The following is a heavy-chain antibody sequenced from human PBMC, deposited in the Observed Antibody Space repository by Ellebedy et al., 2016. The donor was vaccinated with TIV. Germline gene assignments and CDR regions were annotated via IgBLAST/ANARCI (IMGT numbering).Heavy chain of an antibody. V-gene: IGHV1-18*04. J-gene: IGHJ4*02. Sequence: ASVKVSXKASGYTFTGYYMHWVRQAPGQGLEWMGWISAYNGNTNYAQKLQGRVTMTTDTSTSTAYMELRSLRSDDTAVYYCAISRQGDTAIIKWGQGTLVTVSS. D-gene: IGHD5-18*01. CDR2: ISAYNGNT. CDR3: AISRQGDTAIIK. CDR1: GYTFTGYY.